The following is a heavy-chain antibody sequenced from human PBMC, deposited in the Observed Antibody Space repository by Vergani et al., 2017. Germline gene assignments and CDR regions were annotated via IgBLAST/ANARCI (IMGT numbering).Heavy chain of an antibody. J-gene: IGHJ5*02. V-gene: IGHV3-21*01. Sequence: EVQLVESGGGLVKPGGSLRLSCAASGFTFSSYSMNWVRQAPGKGLEWVSSISSSSSYIYYEDSVKGRFTISRDNAKNSLYLQMNSLRAEDTSVYYCARDSRFVVVPASEPWGEGILVTVSS. CDR1: GFTFSSYS. CDR2: ISSSSSYI. CDR3: ARDSRFVVVPASEP. D-gene: IGHD2-2*01.